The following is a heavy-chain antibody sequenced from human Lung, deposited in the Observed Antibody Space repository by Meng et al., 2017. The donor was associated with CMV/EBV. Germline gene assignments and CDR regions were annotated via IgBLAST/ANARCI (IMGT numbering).Heavy chain of an antibody. CDR3: AHRTFYYDSSGHYEANFDF. CDR2: IYWDDDQ. V-gene: IGHV2-5*02. CDR1: GFSFSSNGEG. Sequence: QITLKESGPTLVKPTQTLTLTCTFSGFSFSSNGEGVVWIRQPPGKGLEWLAFIYWDDDQRYNPSLKNRLTITKDTSKNQVVLKLTNMDPVDTATYYCAHRTFYYDSSGHYEANFDFWGQGTLVTVSS. D-gene: IGHD3-22*01. J-gene: IGHJ4*02.